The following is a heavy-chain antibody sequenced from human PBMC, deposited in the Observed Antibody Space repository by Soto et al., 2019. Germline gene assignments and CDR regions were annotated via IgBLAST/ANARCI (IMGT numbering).Heavy chain of an antibody. D-gene: IGHD7-27*01. CDR2: IKSKTDGGTT. CDR1: GFTFSNAW. J-gene: IGHJ4*02. V-gene: IGHV3-15*01. CDR3: TTGRTGALPGPIDY. Sequence: GGSLRLSCAASGFTFSNAWMSWVRQAPGKGLEWVGRIKSKTDGGTTVYAAPVKGRFTISRDDSKNTLYLQMNSLKTEDTAVYYCTTGRTGALPGPIDYWGQGTLVTVSS.